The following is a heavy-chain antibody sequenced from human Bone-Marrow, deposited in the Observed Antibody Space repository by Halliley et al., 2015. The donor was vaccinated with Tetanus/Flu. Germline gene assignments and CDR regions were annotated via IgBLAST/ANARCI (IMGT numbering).Heavy chain of an antibody. D-gene: IGHD3-3*01. Sequence: SINGAESYIGYADSGKGRFTISRDNAKNSLHLQMNNLRAEDTAVYYCAREKDFWSGFGLYGMDVWGQGTTVTVSS. V-gene: IGHV3-21*01. J-gene: IGHJ6*02. CDR2: INGAESYI. CDR3: AREKDFWSGFGLYGMDV.